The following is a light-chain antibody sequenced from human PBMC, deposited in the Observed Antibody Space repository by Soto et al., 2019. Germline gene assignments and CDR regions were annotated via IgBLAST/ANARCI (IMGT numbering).Light chain of an antibody. J-gene: IGLJ1*01. CDR2: EVN. Sequence: QSALTQPPSASGSPGQSVAISCTGTSRDVGASDYVSWYQQHSGNAPKLLLYEVNKRPSGVPDRFSGSKSGNTASLTVSALQADEEADYYCLSHSGSSNVLGTGTKLTVL. CDR1: SRDVGASDY. V-gene: IGLV2-8*01. CDR3: LSHSGSSNV.